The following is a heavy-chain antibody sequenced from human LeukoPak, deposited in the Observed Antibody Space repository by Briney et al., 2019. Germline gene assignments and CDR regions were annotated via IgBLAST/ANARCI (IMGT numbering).Heavy chain of an antibody. CDR3: ARDTGRSRYYYGMDV. Sequence: GGSLRLSCVASGFTFSDFHMSWIRQAPGKGLEWVSYISDGGSDLYYADSVKGRFTLSRDNAKNSLYLQMNSLRAEDTAVYYCARDTGRSRYYYGMDVWGKGTTVTVSP. J-gene: IGHJ6*04. CDR2: ISDGGSDL. D-gene: IGHD2-8*02. V-gene: IGHV3-11*04. CDR1: GFTFSDFH.